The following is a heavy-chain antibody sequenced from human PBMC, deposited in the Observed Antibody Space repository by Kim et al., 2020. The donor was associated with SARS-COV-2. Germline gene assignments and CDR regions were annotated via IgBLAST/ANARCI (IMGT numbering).Heavy chain of an antibody. Sequence: SVKVSCKASGGTFSSYTISWVRQAPGQGLEWMGRIIPILGIANYAQKFQGRVTITADKSTSTAYMELSSLRSEDTAVYYCARSPDDSSDLNWFDPWGQGTLVTVSS. CDR1: GGTFSSYT. J-gene: IGHJ5*02. V-gene: IGHV1-69*02. CDR3: ARSPDDSSDLNWFDP. CDR2: IIPILGIA. D-gene: IGHD3-22*01.